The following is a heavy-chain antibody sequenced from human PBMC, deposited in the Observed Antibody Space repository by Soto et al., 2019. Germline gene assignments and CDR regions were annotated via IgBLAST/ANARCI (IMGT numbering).Heavy chain of an antibody. CDR3: ARGNLGYCSSTSCRQYYYYYYGMDV. J-gene: IGHJ6*02. D-gene: IGHD2-2*01. CDR2: ISYDGSNK. V-gene: IGHV3-30-3*01. CDR1: GFTFSSYA. Sequence: GSLRLSCAASGFTFSSYAMHWVRQAPGKGLEWVAVISYDGSNKYYADSVKGRFTISRDNSKNTLYLQMNSLRAEDTAVYYCARGNLGYCSSTSCRQYYYYYYGMDVWGQGTTVTVSS.